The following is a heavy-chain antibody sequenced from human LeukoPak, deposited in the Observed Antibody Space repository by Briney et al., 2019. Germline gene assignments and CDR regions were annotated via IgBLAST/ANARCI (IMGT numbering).Heavy chain of an antibody. CDR2: IKQDGSEK. D-gene: IGHD3-22*01. CDR3: ARYYYDSRGHDY. J-gene: IGHJ4*02. CDR1: EFTFSSYW. Sequence: GGSLRLSCAASEFTFSSYWMSWVRQAPGKGLEWVANIKQDGSEKYYVDSVKGRFTISRDNAKNSLYLQMNSLRAEDTAVYYCARYYYDSRGHDYWGQGTLVTVSS. V-gene: IGHV3-7*01.